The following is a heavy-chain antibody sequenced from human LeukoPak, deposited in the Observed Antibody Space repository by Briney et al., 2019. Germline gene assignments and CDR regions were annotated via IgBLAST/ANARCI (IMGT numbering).Heavy chain of an antibody. D-gene: IGHD6-13*01. CDR1: GFTFDRYT. J-gene: IGHJ4*02. CDR3: ARDIEAAGLFLDY. V-gene: IGHV3-7*01. Sequence: GGSLRLSCAASGFTFDRYTIHWVRQAPGKGLEWVANMKYDGSEKYYVDSVKGRFTISRDNAKNSLYLQMNSLRAEDTAVYYCARDIEAAGLFLDYWGQGTLVTVSS. CDR2: MKYDGSEK.